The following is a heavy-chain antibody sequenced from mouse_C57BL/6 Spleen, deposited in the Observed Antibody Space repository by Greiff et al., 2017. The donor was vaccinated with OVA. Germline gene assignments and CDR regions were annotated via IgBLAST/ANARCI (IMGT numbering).Heavy chain of an antibody. Sequence: EVHLVESGGGLVQPGGSLSLSCAASGFTFTDYYMSWVRQPPGKALEWLGFIRNKANGYTTEYSASVKGRFTISRDNSQSILYLQMNALRAEDSATYYCARIYTRAMDYWGQGTSVTVSS. CDR1: GFTFTDYY. CDR2: IRNKANGYTT. D-gene: IGHD1-3*01. CDR3: ARIYTRAMDY. V-gene: IGHV7-3*01. J-gene: IGHJ4*01.